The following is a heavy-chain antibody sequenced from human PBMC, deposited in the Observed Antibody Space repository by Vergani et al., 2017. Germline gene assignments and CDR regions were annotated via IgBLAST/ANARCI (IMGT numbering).Heavy chain of an antibody. J-gene: IGHJ5*02. Sequence: QVQLVQSGAEVKKPGSSVKVSCKASGYTFTSYGISWVRQAPGQGLEWMGRIIPIFGTANYAQKFQGRVTITADESTSTAYMELSSLRSEDTAVYYCARDGSGLWFGEYVIDPWGQGTLVTVSS. D-gene: IGHD3-10*01. CDR2: IIPIFGTA. V-gene: IGHV1-69*15. CDR3: ARDGSGLWFGEYVIDP. CDR1: GYTFTSYG.